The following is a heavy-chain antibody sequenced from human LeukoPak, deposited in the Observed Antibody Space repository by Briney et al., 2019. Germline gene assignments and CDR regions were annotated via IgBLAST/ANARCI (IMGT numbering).Heavy chain of an antibody. J-gene: IGHJ5*02. D-gene: IGHD5-12*01. CDR2: IYHSGST. V-gene: IGHV4-4*02. CDR3: ARGVGYSGYEFPNWFDP. CDR1: GGSISSSNW. Sequence: SGTLSLTCAVSGGSISSSNWWSWVRQPPGKGLEWIGEIYHSGSTNYNPSLKSRVTISVDKSKNQFSLKLSSVTAADTAVYYCARGVGYSGYEFPNWFDPWGQGTLVTVSS.